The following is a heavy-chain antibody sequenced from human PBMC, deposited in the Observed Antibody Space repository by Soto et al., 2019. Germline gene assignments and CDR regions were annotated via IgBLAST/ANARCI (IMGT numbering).Heavy chain of an antibody. CDR2: FDPEDGET. D-gene: IGHD1-7*01. Sequence: ASVKVSCKVSGYTLTELSMHWVRQAPGKGLEWMGGFDPEDGETIYAQKFQGRVTMTEDTSTDTAYMELSSLRSEDTAVYYCATAAPKYNWNFRYYFDYWGQGTLVTVSS. J-gene: IGHJ4*02. CDR1: GYTLTELS. V-gene: IGHV1-24*01. CDR3: ATAAPKYNWNFRYYFDY.